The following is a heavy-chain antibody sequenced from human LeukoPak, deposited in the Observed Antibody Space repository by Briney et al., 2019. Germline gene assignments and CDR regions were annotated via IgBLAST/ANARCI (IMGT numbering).Heavy chain of an antibody. Sequence: SETLSLTCTVSGGSFSSSSYFWGWLRQPPGAGLEWIGNIYYGGYTYYNPSLKSRVTISVDTSNNQFSLRLSSVTAADTAVYYCARRRGYSYGGGFDYWGQGTLVTVSS. J-gene: IGHJ4*02. D-gene: IGHD5-18*01. CDR2: IYYGGYT. CDR3: ARRRGYSYGGGFDY. V-gene: IGHV4-39*01. CDR1: GGSFSSSSYF.